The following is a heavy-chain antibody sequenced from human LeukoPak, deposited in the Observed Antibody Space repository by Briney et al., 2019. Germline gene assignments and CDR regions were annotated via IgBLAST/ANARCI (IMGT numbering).Heavy chain of an antibody. CDR3: ARADSGYSYGYGYYYYYYMDV. CDR1: GFTFSSYE. D-gene: IGHD5-18*01. J-gene: IGHJ6*03. Sequence: GGSLRLSCAASGFTFSSYEMNWVRQAPGRGLEWVSYISSSGSTIYYADSVKGRFTISRDNAKNSLYLQMNSLRAEDTAVYYCARADSGYSYGYGYYYYYYMDVWGKGTTVTISS. CDR2: ISSSGSTI. V-gene: IGHV3-48*03.